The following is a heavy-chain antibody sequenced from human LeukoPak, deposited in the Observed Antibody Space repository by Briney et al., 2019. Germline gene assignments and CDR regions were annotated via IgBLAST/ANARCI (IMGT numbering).Heavy chain of an antibody. V-gene: IGHV4-59*01. Sequence: KSSETLSLTCTVSGGSISNYYWCWIRRPPGKGLEWIGYIYYSGSTNSNPSLKSRVTISLDTSKNQFSLKLSSVTAADTAVYYCARAGQFISARPITFDYWGQGTLVTVSS. CDR1: GGSISNYY. CDR3: ARAGQFISARPITFDY. CDR2: IYYSGST. D-gene: IGHD6-6*01. J-gene: IGHJ4*02.